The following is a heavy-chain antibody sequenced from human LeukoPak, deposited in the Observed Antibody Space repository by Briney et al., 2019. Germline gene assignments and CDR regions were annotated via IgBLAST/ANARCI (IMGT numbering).Heavy chain of an antibody. CDR1: GFSFSTYN. CDR3: AKEGGSGPFFDY. J-gene: IGHJ4*02. D-gene: IGHD2-15*01. V-gene: IGHV3-30*18. Sequence: PGGSLRLSCAASGFSFSTYNMNWVRQAPGKGLEWVAVISYEGSNKYYADSVKGRFTFSRDNSKNTLYLQMNSLRAEDTAVYYCAKEGGSGPFFDYWGQGTLVTVSS. CDR2: ISYEGSNK.